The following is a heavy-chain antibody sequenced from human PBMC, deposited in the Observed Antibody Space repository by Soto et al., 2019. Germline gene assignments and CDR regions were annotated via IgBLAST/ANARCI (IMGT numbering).Heavy chain of an antibody. CDR3: ARRVAAAAPCYLDY. D-gene: IGHD6-13*01. CDR1: GFTFSSYW. CDR2: INSDGSST. Sequence: EVQLVESGGDLVQPGGSLRLSCVASGFTFSSYWMHWVRQAPGKGLVWVSRINSDGSSTSYADSVKGRVTISRDNGKNTLYLQMNSLRAEDTAVYFCARRVAAAAPCYLDYWGQGSLVTVSS. V-gene: IGHV3-74*01. J-gene: IGHJ4*02.